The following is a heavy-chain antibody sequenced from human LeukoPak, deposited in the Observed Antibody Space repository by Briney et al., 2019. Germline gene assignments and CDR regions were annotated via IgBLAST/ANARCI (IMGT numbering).Heavy chain of an antibody. D-gene: IGHD3-22*01. J-gene: IGHJ4*02. CDR3: ARDAYYDSSGYYYDY. V-gene: IGHV1-2*06. CDR2: INPSSGGT. CDR1: GYTFTGYY. Sequence: ASVKVSCKASGYTFTGYYMHWVRQAPGQGLEWMGRINPSSGGTNYAQKFQGRVTMIRDTSISTAYMELSRLRSDDTAVYYCARDAYYDSSGYYYDYWGQGTLVTVSS.